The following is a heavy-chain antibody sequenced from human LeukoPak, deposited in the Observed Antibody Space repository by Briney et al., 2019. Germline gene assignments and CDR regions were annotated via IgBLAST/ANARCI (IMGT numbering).Heavy chain of an antibody. CDR3: ARGPGLRSYPQRFDY. Sequence: PSETLSLTCGVFGESFSDYYWSWIRQPPGKGLEWIGEINHRGSTNSNPSLKSRVTVSLDTSKNQFSLNLSSVTAADTAVYYCARGPGLRSYPQRFDYWGQGTLVTVSS. D-gene: IGHD1-26*01. V-gene: IGHV4-34*01. J-gene: IGHJ4*02. CDR1: GESFSDYY. CDR2: INHRGST.